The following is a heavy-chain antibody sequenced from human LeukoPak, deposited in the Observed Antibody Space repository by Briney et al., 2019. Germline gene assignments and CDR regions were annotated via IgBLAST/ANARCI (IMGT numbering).Heavy chain of an antibody. J-gene: IGHJ3*02. CDR3: ARVDCSGGSCYSGAFDI. CDR2: IIPIFGTA. V-gene: IGHV1-69*05. D-gene: IGHD2-15*01. Sequence: SVKVSCKASGGTFSSYAISWVRQAPGQGLEWMGRIIPIFGTANYAQKFQGRVTITTDESTSTAYMELSSLRSEDTAVYHCARVDCSGGSCYSGAFDIWGQGTMVTVSS. CDR1: GGTFSSYA.